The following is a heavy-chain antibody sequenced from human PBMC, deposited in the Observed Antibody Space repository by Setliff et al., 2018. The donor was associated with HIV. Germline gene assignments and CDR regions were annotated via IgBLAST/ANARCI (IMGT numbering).Heavy chain of an antibody. J-gene: IGHJ4*01. D-gene: IGHD5-12*01. CDR3: ARDPGLQATVGDY. Sequence: GGSLRLSCAASGFTVSSNEMSWVRQAPGKGLEWVSSISGGSTYYADSRKGRFTISRDNGKKSLYLQMDSLRDEDTAVYYCARDPGLQATVGDYWGHGTLVTVSS. CDR2: ISGGST. CDR1: GFTVSSNE. V-gene: IGHV3-66*01.